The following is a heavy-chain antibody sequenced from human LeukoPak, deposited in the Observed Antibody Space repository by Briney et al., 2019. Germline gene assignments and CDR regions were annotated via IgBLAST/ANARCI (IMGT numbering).Heavy chain of an antibody. Sequence: KPGGSLRLSCAASGFTFSSYSMNWVHQAPGKGLEWVSSISSSSSYIYYADSVKGRFTISRDNAKNSLYLQMNSLRAEDTAVYYCASRSTHYNWNVALDYWGQGTLVTVSS. CDR2: ISSSSSYI. J-gene: IGHJ4*02. CDR3: ASRSTHYNWNVALDY. CDR1: GFTFSSYS. D-gene: IGHD1-1*01. V-gene: IGHV3-21*01.